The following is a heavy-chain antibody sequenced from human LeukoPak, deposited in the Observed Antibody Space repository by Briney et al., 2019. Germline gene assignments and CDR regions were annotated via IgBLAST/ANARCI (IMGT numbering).Heavy chain of an antibody. V-gene: IGHV3-30*03. CDR2: ISYDGSNK. CDR1: GFTFSSYA. CDR3: AIFFTGEYVRAFDV. D-gene: IGHD3-10*02. J-gene: IGHJ3*01. Sequence: GGSLRLSWAASGFTFSSYAMHWVRQATGKGLEWVAVISYDGSNKYYADSVKGRFTISRDNSKNTLYLQMNSLRAEDTAVYYCAIFFTGEYVRAFDVWGQGTMVTVSS.